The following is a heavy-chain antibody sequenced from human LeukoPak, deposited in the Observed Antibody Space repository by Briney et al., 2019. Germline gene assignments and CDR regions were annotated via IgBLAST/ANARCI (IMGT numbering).Heavy chain of an antibody. CDR2: ISAYNGDT. CDR3: ARAGDAFDF. V-gene: IGHV1-18*01. Sequence: ASVKVSCRASGYIFNIYGVTWVRQAPGQGLEWMGWISAYNGDTNYAQRFQGRHTVTTDTSTSTAYMELKNLRSDDTAVYYCARAGDAFDFWGQGTMVTVSS. CDR1: GYIFNIYG. J-gene: IGHJ3*01.